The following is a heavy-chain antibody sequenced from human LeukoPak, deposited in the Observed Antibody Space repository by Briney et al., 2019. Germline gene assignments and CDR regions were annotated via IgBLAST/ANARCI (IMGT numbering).Heavy chain of an antibody. J-gene: IGHJ5*02. Sequence: GASVKVSCKASGGTFSSYAISWVRQAPGQGLEWMGGIIPIFGTANYAQKFQGRVTITADESTSTAYMELSSLRSEDTAVYYCARAAYCSGGSCYVGYWFDPWGQGTLVTVSS. CDR1: GGTFSSYA. D-gene: IGHD2-15*01. V-gene: IGHV1-69*13. CDR2: IIPIFGTA. CDR3: ARAAYCSGGSCYVGYWFDP.